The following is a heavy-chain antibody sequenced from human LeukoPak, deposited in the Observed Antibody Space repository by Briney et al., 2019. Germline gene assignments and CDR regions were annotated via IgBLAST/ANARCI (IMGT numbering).Heavy chain of an antibody. V-gene: IGHV4-38-2*02. J-gene: IGHJ4*02. CDR1: GYSISIGYY. D-gene: IGHD3-22*01. CDR3: ARDQGWYYYDSSGYYPWDY. CDR2: IYYSGST. Sequence: SETLSLTCTVSGYSISIGYYWGWIRQPPGKGLEWIGSIYYSGSTYYNPSLKSRVTISVDTSKNQFSLKLSSVTAADTAVYYCARDQGWYYYDSSGYYPWDYWGQGTLVTVSS.